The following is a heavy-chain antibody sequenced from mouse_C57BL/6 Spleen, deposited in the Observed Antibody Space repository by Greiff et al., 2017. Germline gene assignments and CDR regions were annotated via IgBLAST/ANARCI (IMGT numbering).Heavy chain of an antibody. D-gene: IGHD2-3*01. CDR2: IHPNSGST. V-gene: IGHV1-64*01. CDR1: GYTFTSYW. CDR3: ARGDGYYYFDG. J-gene: IGHJ2*01. Sequence: QVQLQQPGAELAKPGASVKLSCKASGYTFTSYWMHWVKQRPGQGLEWIGMIHPNSGSTNYNEKFKSKATLTVDKSSSAAYMLLSSLTSEDSAVYCCARGDGYYYFDGWGQGTTLT.